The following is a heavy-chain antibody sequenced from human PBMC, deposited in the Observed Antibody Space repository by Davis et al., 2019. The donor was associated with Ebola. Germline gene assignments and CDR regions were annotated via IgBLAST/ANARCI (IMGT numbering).Heavy chain of an antibody. CDR1: GGTFSSYA. V-gene: IGHV1-69*13. J-gene: IGHJ3*02. Sequence: SVKVSCKASGGTFSSYAISWVRQAPGQGLEWMGGIIPIFGTANYAQKFQGRVTITADESTSTAYMELSSLRSEDTAVYYCARHAEGTDAFDIWGQGTMVTVSS. CDR3: ARHAEGTDAFDI. D-gene: IGHD1-14*01. CDR2: IIPIFGTA.